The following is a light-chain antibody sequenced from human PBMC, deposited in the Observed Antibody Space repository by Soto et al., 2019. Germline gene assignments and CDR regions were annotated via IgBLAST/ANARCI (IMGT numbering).Light chain of an antibody. CDR2: GAS. V-gene: IGKV3-15*01. J-gene: IGKJ1*01. CDR3: QQYNDWPRT. CDR1: QSVSSSH. Sequence: ENVLTQSPGTLSLSPGERATLSCRASQSVSSSHLAWYQQKPGQAPRLLVYGASTRATGVPARFSGSGSGIEFTLTISSLQSEDSAFYYCQQYNDWPRTFGQGTKVDIK.